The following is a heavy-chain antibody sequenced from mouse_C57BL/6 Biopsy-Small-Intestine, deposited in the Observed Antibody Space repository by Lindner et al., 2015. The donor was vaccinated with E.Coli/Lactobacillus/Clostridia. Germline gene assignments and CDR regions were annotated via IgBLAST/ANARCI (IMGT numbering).Heavy chain of an antibody. CDR3: ARNWDFDY. D-gene: IGHD4-1*01. Sequence: VQLQESGTEVAGPGASVKLSCKASGYPFTSCGISWVKQRTGQGLEWIGEIYPRSGNAYYNENFKGKATLTADKSSSTAYMEVRSLTSEDSAVYFCARNWDFDYWGQGTTLTVSS. V-gene: IGHV1-81*01. CDR1: GYPFTSCG. CDR2: IYPRSGNA. J-gene: IGHJ2*01.